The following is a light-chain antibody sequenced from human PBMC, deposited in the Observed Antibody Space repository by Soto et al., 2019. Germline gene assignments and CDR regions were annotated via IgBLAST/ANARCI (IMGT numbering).Light chain of an antibody. CDR1: QSVRSN. Sequence: EVVMTQSPATLSVSPGERVTLSCRASQSVRSNLAWYQQKPGQSPRLLIYGASTRATGIPARFSGSGSGTEFTLTISSLQSEDFAVYYCQQYSFSTRYTFGQGTRLEIK. CDR2: GAS. V-gene: IGKV3-15*01. CDR3: QQYSFSTRYT. J-gene: IGKJ2*01.